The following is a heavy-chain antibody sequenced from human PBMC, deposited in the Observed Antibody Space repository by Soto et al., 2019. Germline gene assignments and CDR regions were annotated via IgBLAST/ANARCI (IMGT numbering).Heavy chain of an antibody. CDR2: IWYDGSNK. CDR1: GFTFSSYG. D-gene: IGHD6-19*01. V-gene: IGHV3-33*01. J-gene: IGHJ6*02. Sequence: GGSLRLSCAASGFTFSSYGMHWVRQAPGKGLEWVAVIWYDGSNKYYADSVKGRFTISRDNSKNTLYLQMNSLRAEDTAVYYCARDSSSSGWYFSYYYYYGMDVWGQGTTVTVSS. CDR3: ARDSSSSGWYFSYYYYYGMDV.